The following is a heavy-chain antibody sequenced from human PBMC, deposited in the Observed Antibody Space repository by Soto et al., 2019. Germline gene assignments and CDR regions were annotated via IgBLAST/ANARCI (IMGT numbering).Heavy chain of an antibody. D-gene: IGHD3-9*01. Sequence: PGGSLRLSCEASGFTFGDYGMNWVRQAPGKGLEWVSYISSSTSTIYYADSVKGRFTISRDNAKNSLYLQMNSLSAEDTAVYYCARPYYDVLTAYYTGLDYWGQGT. V-gene: IGHV3-48*01. CDR3: ARPYYDVLTAYYTGLDY. J-gene: IGHJ4*02. CDR2: ISSSTSTI. CDR1: GFTFGDYG.